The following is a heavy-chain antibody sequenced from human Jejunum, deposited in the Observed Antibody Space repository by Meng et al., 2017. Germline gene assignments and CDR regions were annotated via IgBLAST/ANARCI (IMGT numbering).Heavy chain of an antibody. J-gene: IGHJ4*02. CDR2: IDPSEST. Sequence: QVPLQESGPGLVKPSGTLSLTCAVSGASISRNNWWSWVRQPPGKGLEWIGKIDPSESTHYNPSLKGRVTISADRSKNQFSLRLTSVTAADTAIYYCARAYCTDVSCHDFFDSWGQGTLVTVSS. CDR1: GASISRNNW. CDR3: ARAYCTDVSCHDFFDS. D-gene: IGHD2-8*01. V-gene: IGHV4-4*02.